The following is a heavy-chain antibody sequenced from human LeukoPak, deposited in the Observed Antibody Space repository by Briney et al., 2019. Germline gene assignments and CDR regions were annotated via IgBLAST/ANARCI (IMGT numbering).Heavy chain of an antibody. CDR3: AKYSRVDTTRDLDY. CDR2: IGGSGGST. Sequence: GGSLRLSCAASGFTFSSYGMHWVRQAPGKGLEWVSVIGGSGGSTYHAAPVKGRFTISRDNSKNTLYLQMISLRAEDTAVYYCAKYSRVDTTRDLDYWGQGTLVTVSS. J-gene: IGHJ4*02. V-gene: IGHV3-23*01. CDR1: GFTFSSYG. D-gene: IGHD3-3*01.